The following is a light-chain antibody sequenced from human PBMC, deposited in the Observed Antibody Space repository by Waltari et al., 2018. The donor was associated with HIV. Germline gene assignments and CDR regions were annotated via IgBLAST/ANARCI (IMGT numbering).Light chain of an antibody. J-gene: IGLJ2*01. V-gene: IGLV3-21*02. CDR3: QVWDSRGAHVV. Sequence: YVLTQPPSVSVAPGQTARITCGGDNIGRMSVHWYQQTPGQAPVLVVYDETGRPSRIPERFSGSNSGNTATLTISSVEVGDEADYYCQVWDSRGAHVVFGGGTKLTVL. CDR2: DET. CDR1: NIGRMS.